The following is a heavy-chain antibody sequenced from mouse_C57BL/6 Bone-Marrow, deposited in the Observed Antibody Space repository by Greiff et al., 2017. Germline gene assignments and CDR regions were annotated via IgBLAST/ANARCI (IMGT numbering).Heavy chain of an antibody. V-gene: IGHV10-1*01. Sequence: EVKLMESGGGLVQPKGSLKLSCAASGFSFNTYAMNWVRQAPGKGLEWVARIRSKSNNYATYYADSVKDRFTISRDDSESMLYLQMNNLKTEDTAMYYCVRPYYSNYEAMDYWGQGTSVTVSS. D-gene: IGHD2-5*01. CDR2: IRSKSNNYAT. CDR1: GFSFNTYA. CDR3: VRPYYSNYEAMDY. J-gene: IGHJ4*01.